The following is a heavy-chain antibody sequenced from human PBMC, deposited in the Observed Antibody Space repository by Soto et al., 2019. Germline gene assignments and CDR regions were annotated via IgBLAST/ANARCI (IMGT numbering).Heavy chain of an antibody. CDR2: IKQDGTEI. D-gene: IGHD1-26*01. J-gene: IGHJ5*02. V-gene: IGHV3-7*01. Sequence: SWVRQAPGGGLEWVANIKQDGTEIHYVESVKGRFTIFRDNAKKSLYLQMNSLRAEDTAVYFCASYSGSYFPVGHDRWGQGTLVTVSS. CDR3: ASYSGSYFPVGHDR.